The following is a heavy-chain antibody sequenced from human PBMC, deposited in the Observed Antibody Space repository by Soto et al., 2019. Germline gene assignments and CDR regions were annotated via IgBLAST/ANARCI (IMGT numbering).Heavy chain of an antibody. CDR3: ASAGGGSRYYYGMDV. CDR2: IYYSGST. V-gene: IGHV4-59*01. Sequence: PSETLSLTCTVSGGSISSYYLSWIRQPPGKGLEWIGYIYYSGSTNYNPSLKSRVTISVDTSKNQFSLKLSSVTAADTAVYYCASAGGGSRYYYGMDVWGQGTTVTVSS. J-gene: IGHJ6*02. D-gene: IGHD1-26*01. CDR1: GGSISSYY.